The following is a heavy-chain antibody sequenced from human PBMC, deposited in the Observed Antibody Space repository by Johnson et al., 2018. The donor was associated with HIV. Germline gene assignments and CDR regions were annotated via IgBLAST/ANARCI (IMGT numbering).Heavy chain of an antibody. J-gene: IGHJ3*01. Sequence: VQLVESGGGLVQPGRSLRLSCAASGFTFDDYAMHWVRQVPGKGLEWVSGISWNSDNIGYADSVKGRFTISRDNSKNTVFLEMNSLTAEDTGLYYCVKDGAHSGSHHDAFDVWGRGTVVTVSS. CDR3: VKDGAHSGSHHDAFDV. CDR1: GFTFDDYA. CDR2: ISWNSDNI. D-gene: IGHD1-26*01. V-gene: IGHV3-9*01.